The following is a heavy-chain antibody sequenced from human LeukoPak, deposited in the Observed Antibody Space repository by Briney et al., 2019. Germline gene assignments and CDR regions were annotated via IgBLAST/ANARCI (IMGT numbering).Heavy chain of an antibody. CDR2: ISGSGGST. Sequence: GGSLRLSCAASGFTFSSYAMSWVRQAPGKGLEWVSGISGSGGSTYYADSVKGRFTISRDNSKNTLYLQMNSLRAEDTAVYSCAKGAGFSSSWYFDYWGQGTLVTVSS. D-gene: IGHD6-13*01. CDR1: GFTFSSYA. J-gene: IGHJ4*02. CDR3: AKGAGFSSSWYFDY. V-gene: IGHV3-23*01.